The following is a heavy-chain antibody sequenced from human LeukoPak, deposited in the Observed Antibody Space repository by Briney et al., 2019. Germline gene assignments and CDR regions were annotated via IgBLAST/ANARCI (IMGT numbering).Heavy chain of an antibody. J-gene: IGHJ4*02. CDR3: TSGYYYDSSGYSGDDY. Sequence: GGSLRLSCAASGFTFSGSAMHWVRQAFGKGLEWVGRIRSKANSCATAYAASVKGRFTISRDDSKNTAYLQMNSLKTEDTAVYYCTSGYYYDSSGYSGDDYWGQGTLVTVSS. D-gene: IGHD3-22*01. V-gene: IGHV3-73*01. CDR1: GFTFSGSA. CDR2: IRSKANSCAT.